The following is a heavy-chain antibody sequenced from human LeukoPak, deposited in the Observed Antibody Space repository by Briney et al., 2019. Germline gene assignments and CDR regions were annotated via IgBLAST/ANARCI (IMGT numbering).Heavy chain of an antibody. D-gene: IGHD3-3*01. CDR2: INHSGST. CDR1: GGSFSGYY. CDR3: ARTTPYYDFWSGYYTDYYYGMDV. J-gene: IGHJ6*02. Sequence: SETLSLTCAVYGGSFSGYYWSWIRQPPGKGLEWIGEINHSGSTNYNPSLKSRVTISVDTSKNQFSLKLSSVTAADTAVYYCARTTPYYDFWSGYYTDYYYGMDVWGQGTTVTVSS. V-gene: IGHV4-34*01.